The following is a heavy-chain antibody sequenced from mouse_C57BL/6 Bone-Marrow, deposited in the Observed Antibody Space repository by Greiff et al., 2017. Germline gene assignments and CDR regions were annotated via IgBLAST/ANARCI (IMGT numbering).Heavy chain of an antibody. V-gene: IGHV1-55*01. CDR1: GYTFTSYW. Sequence: QVQLQQPGAELVKPGASVKMSCKASGYTFTSYWITWVKQRPGQGLEWIGDIYPGSGSTNYNEKFKSKATLTVDPSSSTAYMQLSSLTSEDSAVYYWARPHYYGNAMDYWGQGTSVTVSS. J-gene: IGHJ4*01. CDR3: ARPHYYGNAMDY. CDR2: IYPGSGST. D-gene: IGHD1-1*01.